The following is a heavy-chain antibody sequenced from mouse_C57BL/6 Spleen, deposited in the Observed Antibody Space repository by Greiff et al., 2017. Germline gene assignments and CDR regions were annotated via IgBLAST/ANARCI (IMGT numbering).Heavy chain of an antibody. CDR2: IYPGSGST. V-gene: IGHV1-55*01. J-gene: IGHJ4*01. CDR3: ARDYLYAMDY. CDR1: GYTFTSYW. D-gene: IGHD5-5*01. Sequence: QVQLQQSGAELVKPGASVKMSCKASGYTFTSYWITWVKQRPGQGLEWIGDIYPGSGSTNYNEKFKSKATLTVDTSSSTAYMQLSSLASEDSAVYYCARDYLYAMDYWGQGTSVTVSS.